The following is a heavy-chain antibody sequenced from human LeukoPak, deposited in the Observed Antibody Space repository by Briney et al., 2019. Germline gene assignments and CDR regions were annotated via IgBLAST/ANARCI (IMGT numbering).Heavy chain of an antibody. V-gene: IGHV4-39*01. CDR1: GCSISSTTYY. CDR2: IYYSGTT. CDR3: GRQRAGATDY. Sequence: SETLSLTCTVSGCSISSTTYYWGWIRQPPGKGLEWIGTIYYSGTTSYNPSLKSRVTMSVDTSKNQFSLKLSSVTAADTGVYYCGRQRAGATDYWGQGTLVTVSS. J-gene: IGHJ4*02. D-gene: IGHD1-26*01.